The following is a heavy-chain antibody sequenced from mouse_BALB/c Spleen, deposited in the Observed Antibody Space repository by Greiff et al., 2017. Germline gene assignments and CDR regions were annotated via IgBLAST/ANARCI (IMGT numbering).Heavy chain of an antibody. D-gene: IGHD2-4*01. V-gene: IGHV14-1*02. CDR1: GFNIKDYY. CDR3: ARNYYDYDGSGWFAY. J-gene: IGHJ3*01. Sequence: VQLQQSGAELVRPGALVKLSCKASGFNIKDYYMHWVKQRPEQGLEWIGWIDPENGNTIYDPKFQGKASITADTSSNTAYLQLSSQTSEDTAVYYCARNYYDYDGSGWFAYWGQGTLVTVSA. CDR2: IDPENGNT.